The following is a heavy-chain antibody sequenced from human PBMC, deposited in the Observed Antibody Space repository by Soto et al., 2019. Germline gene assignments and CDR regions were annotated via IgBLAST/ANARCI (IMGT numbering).Heavy chain of an antibody. Sequence: GGSLRLSCSASGFTFSSYVMSWVRQAPGKGLEWVSAISGNGDRTYFGDSVKGRFTVSRDNSKNTLYLQMNSLRAEDTAIYYCAKEYTQLLAHFDYWGQGTLVTAPQ. V-gene: IGHV3-23*01. D-gene: IGHD1-1*01. CDR3: AKEYTQLLAHFDY. J-gene: IGHJ4*02. CDR1: GFTFSSYV. CDR2: ISGNGDRT.